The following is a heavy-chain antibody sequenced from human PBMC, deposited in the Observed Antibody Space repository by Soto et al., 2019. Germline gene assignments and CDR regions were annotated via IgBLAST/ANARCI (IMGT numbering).Heavy chain of an antibody. V-gene: IGHV4-31*03. Sequence: QVQLQESGPGLVKPSQTLSLTCTVSGGSISSGGYYWSWIRQHPGKGLEWIGYIYYRGSTYYNPSLKSRVTISVDTSKNQFSLKLSSVTAADTAMYYCARSPYCSGGSCYLWGYYFDYWGQGTLVTVSS. J-gene: IGHJ4*02. CDR2: IYYRGST. D-gene: IGHD2-15*01. CDR3: ARSPYCSGGSCYLWGYYFDY. CDR1: GGSISSGGYY.